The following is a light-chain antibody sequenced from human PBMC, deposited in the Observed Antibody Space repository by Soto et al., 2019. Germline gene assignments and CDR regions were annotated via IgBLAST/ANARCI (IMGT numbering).Light chain of an antibody. J-gene: IGKJ1*01. CDR1: QSLLHSNGYNY. Sequence: DIVMTQSPLSLSVTPGEPASISCRSSQSLLHSNGYNYLSWYLQKPGQSPQLLIYLGSSRASGVPDRFSGSGAGTDFTLKISRVEAEDVGGYYCMQLLQTPPWTFGQGTEVEIK. CDR3: MQLLQTPPWT. CDR2: LGS. V-gene: IGKV2-28*01.